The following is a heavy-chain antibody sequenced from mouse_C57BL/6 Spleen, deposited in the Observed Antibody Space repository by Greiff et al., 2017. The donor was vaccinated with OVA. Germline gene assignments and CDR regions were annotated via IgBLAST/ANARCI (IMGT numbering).Heavy chain of an antibody. CDR3: ARVLEAY. D-gene: IGHD1-1*01. CDR2: IYPSSGTT. Sequence: VQLQQSGAELARPGASVTLSCKASGYTFTSYGISWVQQRTGPGLEWIGEIYPSSGTTYYNEQFKGKATLTADKSSRTAYMELRRLASEDSAVYFCARVLEAYWGQGTLVTVSA. V-gene: IGHV1-81*01. CDR1: GYTFTSYG. J-gene: IGHJ3*01.